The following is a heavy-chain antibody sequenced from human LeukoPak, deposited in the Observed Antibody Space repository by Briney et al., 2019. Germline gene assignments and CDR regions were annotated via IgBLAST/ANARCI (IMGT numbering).Heavy chain of an antibody. CDR1: GCTLTELS. J-gene: IGHJ4*02. CDR2: FDPEDGET. V-gene: IGHV1-24*01. Sequence: ASVKVSCEVSGCTLTELSMHWVRQAPGKGLEWVGGFDPEDGETIYAQKFQGRVTMTEDTSTDTAYMELSSLRSEDTAVYYCATLYYDSSGLDYWGQGTLVTVSS. CDR3: ATLYYDSSGLDY. D-gene: IGHD3-22*01.